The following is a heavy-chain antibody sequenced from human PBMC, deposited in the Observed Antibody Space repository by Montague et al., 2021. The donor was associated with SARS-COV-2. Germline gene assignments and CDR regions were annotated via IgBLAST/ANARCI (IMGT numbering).Heavy chain of an antibody. J-gene: IGHJ6*02. CDR2: TYYRSKWYN. CDR3: TSGREGNYNVMDV. D-gene: IGHD1-1*01. CDR1: GDSVSSNSAT. V-gene: IGHV6-1*01. Sequence: CAISGDSVSSNSATWNWVRQSPSRGLEWLGGTYYRSKWYNDYAVSVRGRVTINPDTSKNQFSLQLNSVTPEDTAIYYCTSGREGNYNVMDVWGRGTTVTVSS.